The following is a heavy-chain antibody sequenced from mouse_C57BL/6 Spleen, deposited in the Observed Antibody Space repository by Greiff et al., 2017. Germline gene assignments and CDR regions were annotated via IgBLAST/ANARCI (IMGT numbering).Heavy chain of an antibody. CDR1: GYTFTSYW. D-gene: IGHD3-2*02. Sequence: QVQLQQPGAELVRPGTSVKLSCKASGYTFTSYWMHWVKQRPGQGLEWIGVIDPSDSYTNYNQKFKGKATLTVDTSSSTAYMQLSSLTSEDSAVYYCARGDSSGFAYWGQGTLVTVSA. CDR3: ARGDSSGFAY. V-gene: IGHV1-59*01. CDR2: IDPSDSYT. J-gene: IGHJ3*01.